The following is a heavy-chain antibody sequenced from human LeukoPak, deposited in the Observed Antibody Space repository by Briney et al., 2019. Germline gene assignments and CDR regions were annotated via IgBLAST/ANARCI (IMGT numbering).Heavy chain of an antibody. CDR1: GGSISSYY. D-gene: IGHD1-26*01. J-gene: IGHJ6*03. Sequence: SETLSLTCTVSGGSISSYYWSWIRQPPGKGLEWIGYTYYSGSTNYNPSLKSRVTISVDTSKNQFSLKLSSVTAADTAVYYCARGGYSGSYFTYLRGYYYYYYMDVWGKGTTVTISS. V-gene: IGHV4-59*01. CDR3: ARGGYSGSYFTYLRGYYYYYYMDV. CDR2: TYYSGST.